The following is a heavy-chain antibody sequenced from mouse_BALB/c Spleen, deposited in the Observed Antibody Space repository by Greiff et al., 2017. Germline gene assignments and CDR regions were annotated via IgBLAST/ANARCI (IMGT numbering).Heavy chain of an antibody. CDR3: ARDLGNPYYAMDY. CDR1: GFSLTSYG. CDR2: IWAGGST. Sequence: VMLVESGPGLVAPSQSLSITCTVSGFSLTSYGVHWVRQPPGKGLEWLGVIWAGGSTNYNSALMSRLSISKDNSKSQVFLKMNSLQTDDTAMYYCARDLGNPYYAMDYWGQGTSVTVSS. D-gene: IGHD2-1*01. V-gene: IGHV2-9*02. J-gene: IGHJ4*01.